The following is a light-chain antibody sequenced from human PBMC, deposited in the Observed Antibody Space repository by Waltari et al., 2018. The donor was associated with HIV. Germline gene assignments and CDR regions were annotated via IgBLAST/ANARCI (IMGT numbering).Light chain of an antibody. CDR2: GAS. CDR1: QSVISSY. Sequence: EIVLTQSPGTLSLSPGERATLSCRARQSVISSYLAWYQQKPAQAPRLLIDGASSRATGIPDRFSGSGSGTDFTLTITRLEPEDFAMYYCQQYGSSPETFGQGTKVEIK. CDR3: QQYGSSPET. V-gene: IGKV3-20*01. J-gene: IGKJ1*01.